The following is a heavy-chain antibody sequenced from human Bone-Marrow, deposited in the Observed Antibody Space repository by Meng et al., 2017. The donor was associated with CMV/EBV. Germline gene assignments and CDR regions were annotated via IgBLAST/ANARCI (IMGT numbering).Heavy chain of an antibody. D-gene: IGHD6-6*01. Sequence: GGSLKISCAASGFTFRDSAMHWVRQAPGKGLEWIGHIRGNSKNYATAYAASVKGRFTISRDESQETAYLQMNSLRTEDTALYYCTRSTEYSIIAWFDPWGQGTLVTVSS. CDR1: GFTFRDSA. CDR2: IRGNSKNYAT. CDR3: TRSTEYSIIAWFDP. J-gene: IGHJ5*02. V-gene: IGHV3-73*01.